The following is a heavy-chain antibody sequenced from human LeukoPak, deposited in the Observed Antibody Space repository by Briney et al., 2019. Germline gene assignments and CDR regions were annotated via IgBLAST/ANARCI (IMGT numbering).Heavy chain of an antibody. D-gene: IGHD2-15*01. CDR1: GFTFSNYW. CDR3: ARDEACSGGNCYGLDV. J-gene: IGHJ6*02. CDR2: IKQDGSEI. Sequence: GGSLRLSCAASGFTFSNYWMSWVRQAPGKGLEWVANIKQDGSEIYYVASVKGRFTISRDNAKNSLYLQMNSLRAEDTAMYYCARDEACSGGNCYGLDVWGQGTTVTVSS. V-gene: IGHV3-7*01.